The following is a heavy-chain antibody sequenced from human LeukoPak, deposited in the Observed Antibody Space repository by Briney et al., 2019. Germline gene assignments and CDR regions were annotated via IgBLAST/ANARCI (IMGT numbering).Heavy chain of an antibody. D-gene: IGHD2-2*01. J-gene: IGHJ6*03. CDR3: ARTYCSSTSCYYYYYMDV. CDR1: GYTFTSYG. V-gene: IGHV1-18*01. CDR2: ISAYNGNT. Sequence: GASVKVSCKASGYTFTSYGISWVRQAPGQGLEWMGWISAYNGNTNYAQKLQGRVTMTTDTSTSTAYMELRSLGSDDTAVYYCARTYCSSTSCYYYYYMDVWGKGTTVTVSS.